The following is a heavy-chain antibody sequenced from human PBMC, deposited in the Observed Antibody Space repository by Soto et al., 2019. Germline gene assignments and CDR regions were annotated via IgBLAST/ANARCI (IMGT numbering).Heavy chain of an antibody. CDR2: FDPEDGET. CDR3: ATRLPYYDYVWGSYREPYYFDY. Sequence: RASVKVSCKVSGYTLTELSMHWVRQAPGKGLEWMGGFDPEDGETIYAQKFQGRVTMTEDTSTDTAYMELSSLRSEDTAVYYCATRLPYYDYVWGSYREPYYFDYWGQGTLVTVSS. D-gene: IGHD3-16*02. V-gene: IGHV1-24*01. CDR1: GYTLTELS. J-gene: IGHJ4*02.